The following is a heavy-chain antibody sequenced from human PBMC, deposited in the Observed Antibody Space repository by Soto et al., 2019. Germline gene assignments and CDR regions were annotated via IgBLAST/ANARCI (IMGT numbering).Heavy chain of an antibody. CDR3: ASPYYYDSSGYPPPFDY. J-gene: IGHJ4*02. D-gene: IGHD3-22*01. CDR1: GFTFGIYA. CDR2: LSYDGSNK. V-gene: IGHV3-30-3*01. Sequence: GGSLTLSCAASGFTFGIYAMHWDRPAPGKGLAWVEVLSYDGSNKYSADYVKGRFTIPRDNSKTTQYLQMNGLRDEDTAVYYCASPYYYDSSGYPPPFDYWGQGTLVTVSS.